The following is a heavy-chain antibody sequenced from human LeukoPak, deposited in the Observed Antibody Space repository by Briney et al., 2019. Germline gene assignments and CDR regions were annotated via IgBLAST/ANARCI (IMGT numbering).Heavy chain of an antibody. CDR3: AREGGSIDWFDP. D-gene: IGHD3-16*01. V-gene: IGHV1-8*01. CDR1: GYTFTGYD. Sequence: ASVKVSCKASGYTFTGYDINWVRQATGQGLEWMGWMNPNSGNTGYAQKFQGRVTMTRNTSISTAYMELSSLRSEDTAVYYCAREGGSIDWFDPWGQGTLVTVSS. J-gene: IGHJ5*02. CDR2: MNPNSGNT.